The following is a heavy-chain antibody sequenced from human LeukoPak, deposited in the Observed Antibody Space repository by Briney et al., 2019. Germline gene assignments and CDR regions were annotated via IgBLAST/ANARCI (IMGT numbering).Heavy chain of an antibody. CDR3: ARAYSGRYGLGYYYMDV. J-gene: IGHJ6*03. V-gene: IGHV3-21*01. D-gene: IGHD1-26*01. Sequence: GGSLRLSCAGSGFTFSSYSMNWVRQAPGKGLEWVSSISSSSSYIYYADSVKGRFTTSRYNAKNSLYLQMNSPRADDTAVYYCARAYSGRYGLGYYYMDVWGKGTTVTISS. CDR2: ISSSSSYI. CDR1: GFTFSSYS.